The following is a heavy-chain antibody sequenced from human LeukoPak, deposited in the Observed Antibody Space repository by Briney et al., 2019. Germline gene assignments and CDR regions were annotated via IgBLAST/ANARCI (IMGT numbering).Heavy chain of an antibody. CDR2: IFNTGNT. Sequence: SETLSLTCSVSGGSINSHYWSWIRQPPGKRLEWIGYIFNTGNTNHNPSLASRVTMSVDTSRAQFFLRLSPVTAADTAIYYCASRPADTTWYGVFDYWSQGTLVTVSS. V-gene: IGHV4-59*11. CDR1: GGSINSHY. CDR3: ASRPADTTWYGVFDY. J-gene: IGHJ4*02. D-gene: IGHD3-10*01.